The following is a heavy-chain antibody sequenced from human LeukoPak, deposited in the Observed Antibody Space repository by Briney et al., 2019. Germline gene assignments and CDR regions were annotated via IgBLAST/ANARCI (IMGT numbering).Heavy chain of an antibody. Sequence: SETLSLTCALSGGSFSGYFCSWIRQPPGKGLEWIGEINHSGSTNYNPSLKSRVTISVDTSKNQFSLKLSSVTAADTAVYYCARGGGFDPWGQGTLVTVSS. D-gene: IGHD2-15*01. J-gene: IGHJ5*02. CDR1: GGSFSGYF. CDR2: INHSGST. V-gene: IGHV4-34*01. CDR3: ARGGGFDP.